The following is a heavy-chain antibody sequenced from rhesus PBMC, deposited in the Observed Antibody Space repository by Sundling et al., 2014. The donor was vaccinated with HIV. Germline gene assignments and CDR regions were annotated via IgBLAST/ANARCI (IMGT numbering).Heavy chain of an antibody. CDR1: GGSINSNY. J-gene: IGHJ5-1*01. V-gene: IGHV4-169*01. Sequence: QVQLQESGPGLVKPSETLSLTCAVSGGSINSNYWTWIRQPPGQGLDWIGYIYGSGGSSNYNPSLKSRVTLSVDTSKNQFSLKLSSVTAADTAVYYCAIRRAVVSSGGFDVWGPGVFVTVSS. CDR3: AIRRAVVSSGGFDV. CDR2: IYGSGGSS. D-gene: IGHD2-39*02.